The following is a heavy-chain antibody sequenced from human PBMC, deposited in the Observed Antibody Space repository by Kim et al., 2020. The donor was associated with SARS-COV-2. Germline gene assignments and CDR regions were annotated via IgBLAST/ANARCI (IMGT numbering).Heavy chain of an antibody. D-gene: IGHD3-10*01. CDR3: TREGIGGSAFDL. J-gene: IGHJ3*01. V-gene: IGHV3-48*02. Sequence: IYYSDSVKGRFTVSRDDANQSLFLQMNSLTEEDTAVYFCTREGIGGSAFDLWGQGTTVTVSS. CDR2: I.